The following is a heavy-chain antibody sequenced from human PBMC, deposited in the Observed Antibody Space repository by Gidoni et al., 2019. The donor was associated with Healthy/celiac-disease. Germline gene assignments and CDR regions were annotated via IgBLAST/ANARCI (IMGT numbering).Heavy chain of an antibody. CDR2: INPSGGST. CDR3: ARERGGSVYASYYGMDV. CDR1: GYTFTSYY. V-gene: IGHV1-46*01. D-gene: IGHD2-8*01. Sequence: QVQLVQSGAEVKKPGASVKVSCKASGYTFTSYYMHWVRQAPGQGLEWMGIINPSGGSTSYAQKFQGRVTMTRDTSTSTVYMKLSSLRSEDTAVYYCARERGGSVYASYYGMDVWGQGTTVTVSS. J-gene: IGHJ6*02.